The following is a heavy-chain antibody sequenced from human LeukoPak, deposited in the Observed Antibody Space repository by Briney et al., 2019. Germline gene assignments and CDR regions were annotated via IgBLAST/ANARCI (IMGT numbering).Heavy chain of an antibody. CDR2: VNHSGST. V-gene: IGHV4-34*01. D-gene: IGHD3-22*01. CDR1: GGSFSDYY. CDR3: ASSDYYDSSGYYYA. Sequence: PSETLSLTCAVYGGSFSDYYWSWIRQSPGKGLEWIGEVNHSGSTNYNPSLKSRVTISIDTSKNQFSLQLNSVTPEDTAVYYCASSDYYDSSGYYYAWGQGTLVTVSS. J-gene: IGHJ5*02.